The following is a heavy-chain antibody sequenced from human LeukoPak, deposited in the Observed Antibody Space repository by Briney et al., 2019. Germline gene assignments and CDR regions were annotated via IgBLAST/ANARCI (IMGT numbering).Heavy chain of an antibody. CDR1: GFIFNSYG. CDR2: TWYDGNKR. D-gene: IGHD3-10*01. V-gene: IGHV3-33*01. Sequence: GGSLRPSCAASGFIFNSYGMHWVRQAPGKGLEWVAVTWYDGNKRYQAESVKGRFTISRDNSKNTLYLQMNSLRVEDTAVYYCARDRGHYNSGSILDYWGQGTQVTVSS. CDR3: ARDRGHYNSGSILDY. J-gene: IGHJ4*02.